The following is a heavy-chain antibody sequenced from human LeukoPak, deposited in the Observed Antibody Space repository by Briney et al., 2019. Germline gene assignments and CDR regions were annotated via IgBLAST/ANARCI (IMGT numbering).Heavy chain of an antibody. CDR2: IWYDGSNK. Sequence: SGGSLRLSCAASGFTFSSYGMHWVRQAPGKGLEWVAVIWYDGSNKYYADSLKGRFTISRDNAKNSLFLQMSSLRAEDTAVQYCVRAVHSSSYYWDYWGQGTLVTVSS. CDR3: VRAVHSSSYYWDY. J-gene: IGHJ4*02. V-gene: IGHV3-33*01. CDR1: GFTFSSYG. D-gene: IGHD6-13*01.